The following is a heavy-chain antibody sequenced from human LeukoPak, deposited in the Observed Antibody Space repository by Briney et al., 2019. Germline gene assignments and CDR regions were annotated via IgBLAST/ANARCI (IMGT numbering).Heavy chain of an antibody. CDR1: RFTFSTYG. CDR2: ISGSGNRA. Sequence: GGSLRLSCAASRFTFSTYGMNWVRQTLGKGLEWVSVISGSGNRAYHADSVKGRFTISRDNSKNMLYLQMNSLRAEDTALYYCAKDADISVELVVITSFDSWGQGTLVTVSS. D-gene: IGHD3-22*01. CDR3: AKDADISVELVVITSFDS. J-gene: IGHJ4*02. V-gene: IGHV3-23*01.